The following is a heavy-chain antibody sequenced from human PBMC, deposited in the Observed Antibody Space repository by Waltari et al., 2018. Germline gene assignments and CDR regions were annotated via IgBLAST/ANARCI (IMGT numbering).Heavy chain of an antibody. J-gene: IGHJ3*01. CDR2: INSDGTGT. D-gene: IGHD3-10*01. CDR1: GFTFSSNW. Sequence: EVQLVESGGGLVQPGGSLRLSCAASGFTFSSNWMHWVRQVPGKGLVLVSRINSDGTGTSYADSVKGRFTISRDNAKNTLYLEMNSLRVEDTAVYYCARAYGSGGYRVALHAFDLWGQGTMVIVSS. CDR3: ARAYGSGGYRVALHAFDL. V-gene: IGHV3-74*01.